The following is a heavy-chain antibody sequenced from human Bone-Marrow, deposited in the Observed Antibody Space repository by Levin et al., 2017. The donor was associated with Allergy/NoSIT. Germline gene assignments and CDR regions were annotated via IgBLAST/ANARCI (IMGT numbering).Heavy chain of an antibody. CDR3: SRHTGYYDPSRGAFDY. Sequence: SETLSLTCAVSGESISSSGYYWGWIRQAPGKGLEWIGTIYYSGNIYYNLSLRSPVTISRDTSKNQFSLKLSSVTAADTAIYFCSRHTGYYDPSRGAFDYWGQGILVTVSS. J-gene: IGHJ4*02. D-gene: IGHD3-22*01. CDR1: GESISSSGYY. CDR2: IYYSGNI. V-gene: IGHV4-39*01.